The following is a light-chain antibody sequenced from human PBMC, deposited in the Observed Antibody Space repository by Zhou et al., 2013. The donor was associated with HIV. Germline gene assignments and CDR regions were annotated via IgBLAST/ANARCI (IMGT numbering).Light chain of an antibody. CDR1: QSVSIW. CDR3: LQDFDYPRT. Sequence: TQSPVTLSVSPGARATLSCRASQSVSIWLAWYQQKPGKAPKLLIYGASTLQTGVPSRFSGSGSGTNFTLSISSLQAEDFASYYCLQDFDYPRTFGQGTRVEI. J-gene: IGKJ1*01. V-gene: IGKV1-6*01. CDR2: GAS.